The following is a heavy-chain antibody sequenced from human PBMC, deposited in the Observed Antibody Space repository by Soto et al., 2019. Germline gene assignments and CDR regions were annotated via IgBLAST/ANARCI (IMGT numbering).Heavy chain of an antibody. CDR2: IFYSGST. V-gene: IGHV4-31*03. CDR1: GDSISSGLYY. CDR3: ARIVRTGPGSLRGVYFFDS. J-gene: IGHJ4*02. D-gene: IGHD3-10*01. Sequence: SETLSLTCSVSGDSISSGLYYWSWVRQHPRKGLEWIGYIFYSGSTYYNPSLKSRVTMSADTSKDQFALNLTSVTAADTAVYFCARIVRTGPGSLRGVYFFDSWGQGTLVTVSS.